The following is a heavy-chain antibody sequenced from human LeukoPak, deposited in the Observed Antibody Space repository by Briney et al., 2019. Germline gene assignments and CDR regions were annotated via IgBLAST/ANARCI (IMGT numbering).Heavy chain of an antibody. CDR2: VYHGGTT. CDR3: ARGVHYYDSSGTNWFDP. D-gene: IGHD3-22*01. CDR1: GGSINSSSYY. J-gene: IGHJ5*02. V-gene: IGHV4-39*07. Sequence: SQTLSLTCIVSGGSINSSSYYWGWIRQPPGKGLEWIGSVYHGGTTNYNPSLKSRVTISVDTSKNQFSLKLSSVTAADTAVYYCARGVHYYDSSGTNWFDPWGQGTLVTVSS.